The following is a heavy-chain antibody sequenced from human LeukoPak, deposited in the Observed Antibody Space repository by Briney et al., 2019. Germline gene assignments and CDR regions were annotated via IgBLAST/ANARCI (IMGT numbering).Heavy chain of an antibody. CDR1: GFIFSSYA. J-gene: IGHJ4*02. V-gene: IGHV3-23*01. CDR3: AKVVGATTRGYFDY. D-gene: IGHD1-26*01. CDR2: ISGSGGST. Sequence: PGGSLRLSCAASGFIFSSYAMSWVRQAPGKGLEWVSTISGSGGSTYYADSVKGRFTISRDNSKNTLYLQMNSLRAEDTAVYYCAKVVGATTRGYFDYWGQGTLVTVSS.